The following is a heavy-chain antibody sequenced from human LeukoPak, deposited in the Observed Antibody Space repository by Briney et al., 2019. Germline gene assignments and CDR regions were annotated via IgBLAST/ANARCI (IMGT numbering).Heavy chain of an antibody. CDR3: AKATAQGYTYGTIEQDY. CDR2: ISSSSSSI. D-gene: IGHD5-18*01. V-gene: IGHV3-21*04. J-gene: IGHJ4*02. Sequence: GGSLRLSCAASGFTFIVYSMNWVRQAPGKGLEGVSSISSSSSSIYYAASVKGRFTISRDNAKNSLYLQMNSLRAENSAVYYSAKATAQGYTYGTIEQDYWGQGTRVTVSS. CDR1: GFTFIVYS.